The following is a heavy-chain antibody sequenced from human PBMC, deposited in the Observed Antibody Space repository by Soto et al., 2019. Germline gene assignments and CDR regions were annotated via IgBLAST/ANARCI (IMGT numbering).Heavy chain of an antibody. J-gene: IGHJ6*02. V-gene: IGHV3-73*01. CDR3: TRHGGYDFWSGYYAYYYYGMDV. CDR1: GFTFSGSA. D-gene: IGHD3-3*01. CDR2: IRSKANSYAT. Sequence: GGSLRLSCAASGFTFSGSAMHWVRQASGKGLEWVGRIRSKANSYATAYAASEKGRFTISRDDSKNTAYLQMNSLKTEDTAVYYCTRHGGYDFWSGYYAYYYYGMDVWGQGTTVTVSS.